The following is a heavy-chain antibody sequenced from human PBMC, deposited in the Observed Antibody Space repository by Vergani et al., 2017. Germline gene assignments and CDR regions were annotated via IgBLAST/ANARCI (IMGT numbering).Heavy chain of an antibody. CDR3: ARVGITMIADTDY. J-gene: IGHJ4*02. Sequence: QVQLQQWGAGLLKPSETLSLTCAVFGGSFRGDYWSWIRHPPGKGLEWIGESSHSGSTNYNPSLKSRVTISVDSSQHQFSLKLSSVTAAVTAVYYCARVGITMIADTDYWGQGTLVTVSS. CDR1: GGSFRGDY. V-gene: IGHV4-34*01. CDR2: SSHSGST. D-gene: IGHD3-22*01.